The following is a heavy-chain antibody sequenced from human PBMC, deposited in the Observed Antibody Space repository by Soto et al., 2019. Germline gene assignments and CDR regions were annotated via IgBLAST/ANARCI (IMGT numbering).Heavy chain of an antibody. Sequence: SETLSLTCTVSGGSISTNNYYWGWIRQAPGKGLEWIGSIYYSGSTHYNPSLKSRVTISVDTSKDQFSLELSSVTAADTAVYYCARTAGDSTGYYHRFEYWGQGTLVTVSS. CDR3: ARTAGDSTGYYHRFEY. V-gene: IGHV4-39*01. CDR1: GGSISTNNYY. J-gene: IGHJ4*02. CDR2: IYYSGST. D-gene: IGHD3-22*01.